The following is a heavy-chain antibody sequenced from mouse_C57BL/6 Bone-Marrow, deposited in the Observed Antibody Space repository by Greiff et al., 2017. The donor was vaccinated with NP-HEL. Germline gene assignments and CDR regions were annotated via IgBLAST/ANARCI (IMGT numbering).Heavy chain of an antibody. CDR3: ARIYSNYRDYAMDY. J-gene: IGHJ4*01. V-gene: IGHV8-8*01. D-gene: IGHD2-5*01. CDR1: GFSLSTFGMG. Sequence: QVTLKVSGPGILQPSQTLSLTCSFSGFSLSTFGMGVGWIRQPSGKGLEWLAHIWWDDDKYYNPALKSRLTIYKDTSKSQVFLKFANVYTADTSTYYCARIYSNYRDYAMDYWGQGTSVTVSS. CDR2: IWWDDDK.